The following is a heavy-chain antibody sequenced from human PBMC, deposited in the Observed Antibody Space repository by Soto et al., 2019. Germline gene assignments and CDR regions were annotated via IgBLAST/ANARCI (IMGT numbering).Heavy chain of an antibody. J-gene: IGHJ5*02. V-gene: IGHV4-30-2*01. CDR1: GGSISSGGYS. CDR3: ARVPPP. Sequence: SETLSLTCAVSGGSISSGGYSWSWIRQPPGKGLEWIGYIYHSGSTYYNPSLKSRVTISVDRSKNQFSLNLSSVTAADTAVYYCARVPPPWGQGTLVTVSS. CDR2: IYHSGST.